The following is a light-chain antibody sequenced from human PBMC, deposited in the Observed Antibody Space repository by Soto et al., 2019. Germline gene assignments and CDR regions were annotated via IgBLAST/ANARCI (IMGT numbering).Light chain of an antibody. V-gene: IGKV3-20*01. CDR1: QSVSSSY. CDR3: QQYGNSPMYT. CDR2: GSS. J-gene: IGKJ2*01. Sequence: EIVLTQSPGTLSLSPGERATLSCRASQSVSSSYLAWYQQKPGQAPRLLIHGSSTRANGIPDRFSGSGSGTDFTLTISRLETEDSAVYYCQQYGNSPMYTFGQGTKLEIK.